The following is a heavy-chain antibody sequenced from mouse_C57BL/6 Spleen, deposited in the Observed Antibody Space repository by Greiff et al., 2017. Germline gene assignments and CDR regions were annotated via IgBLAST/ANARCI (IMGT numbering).Heavy chain of an antibody. J-gene: IGHJ2*01. CDR3: ARGNFLYFDY. D-gene: IGHD1-3*01. V-gene: IGHV1-82*01. CDR1: GYAFSSSW. CDR2: IYPGDGDT. Sequence: QVQLQQSGPELVKPGASVKISCKASGYAFSSSWINWVKQRPGKGLEWIGRIYPGDGDTNYNGKFKGKATLTADKSSSTVYMQLSSLTSEDSAVYFCARGNFLYFDYWGQGTTLTVSS.